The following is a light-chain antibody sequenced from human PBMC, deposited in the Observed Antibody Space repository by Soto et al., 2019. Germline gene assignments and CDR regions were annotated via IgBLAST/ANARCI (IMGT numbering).Light chain of an antibody. CDR1: QRVSSN. J-gene: IGKJ4*01. CDR3: QQYNSWPLT. CDR2: GAS. V-gene: IGKV3-15*01. Sequence: EIVMTQSPATLSLSPGERATLSCRASQRVSSNLAWYQQKPGQAPRLLIYGASTRATDIPAKFSGSGSETEFSLTISSLQSEDFALYYCQQYNSWPLTFGGGTKVEIK.